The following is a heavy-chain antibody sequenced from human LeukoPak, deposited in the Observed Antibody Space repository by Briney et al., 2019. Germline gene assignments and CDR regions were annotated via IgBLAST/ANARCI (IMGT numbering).Heavy chain of an antibody. J-gene: IGHJ4*02. CDR3: ARVKLLYGLVGDY. Sequence: PGRSLRLSCAASGFTFSSYSMNWVRQAPGKGLEWVSSISSSSSYIYYADSVKGRFTISRDNAKNSLYLQMNSLRAEDTAVYYCARVKLLYGLVGDYWGQGTLVTVSS. V-gene: IGHV3-21*01. CDR1: GFTFSSYS. CDR2: ISSSSSYI. D-gene: IGHD2-2*02.